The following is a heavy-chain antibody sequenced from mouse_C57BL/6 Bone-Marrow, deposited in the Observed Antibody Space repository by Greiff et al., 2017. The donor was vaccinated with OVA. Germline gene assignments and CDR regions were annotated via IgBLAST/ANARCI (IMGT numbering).Heavy chain of an antibody. CDR1: GYTFTSYW. CDR2: IPPNSGST. D-gene: IGHD4-1*01. CDR3: ASNWWYFDV. V-gene: IGHV1-64*01. J-gene: IGHJ1*03. Sequence: VQLQQPGAELVKPGASVKLSCKASGYTFTSYWMHWVKQRPGQGLEWIGMIPPNSGSTNYNEKFKSKATLTVDKSSSTAYMQLSSLTSEDSAVYYCASNWWYFDVWGTGTTVTVSS.